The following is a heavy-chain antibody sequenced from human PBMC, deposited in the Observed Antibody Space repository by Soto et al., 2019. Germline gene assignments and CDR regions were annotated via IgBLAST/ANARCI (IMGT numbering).Heavy chain of an antibody. CDR3: ARPSLVVAAATRVDY. J-gene: IGHJ4*02. D-gene: IGHD2-15*01. CDR2: INSDGSST. V-gene: IGHV3-74*01. Sequence: EVQLVESGGALVQPGGSLRLSCAASGFTFSSYWMHWVRQAPGKGLVWVSRINSDGSSTSYADSVKGRFTISRDNAKNTLYLQMNSLRAEDTAVYYCARPSLVVAAATRVDYWGQGTLVTVSS. CDR1: GFTFSSYW.